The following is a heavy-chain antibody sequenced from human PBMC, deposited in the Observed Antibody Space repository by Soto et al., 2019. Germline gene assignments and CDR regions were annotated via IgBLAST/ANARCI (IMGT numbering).Heavy chain of an antibody. V-gene: IGHV3-23*01. CDR2: LDGAGGST. Sequence: GGSRRLSCLAAGFTFSDFAMTWVRHVPGRGLEWVASLDGAGGSTYYAESVRGRFSISRDNSQNTLFLQRKRLTVDETAIYYCAAPRDEYGSGVSWFTYGMDIWGQGTTVTVSS. D-gene: IGHD3-10*01. CDR1: GFTFSDFA. J-gene: IGHJ6*02. CDR3: AAPRDEYGSGVSWFTYGMDI.